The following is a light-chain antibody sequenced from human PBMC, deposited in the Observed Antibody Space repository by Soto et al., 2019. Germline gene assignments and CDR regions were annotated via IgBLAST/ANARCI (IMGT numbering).Light chain of an antibody. V-gene: IGLV1-40*01. Sequence: QSVLTQPPSVSGAPGQKVTISCTGSSSNIGAGYDVHWYHHLPGTASKLLIYGNTNRPSGVPDRFSGSKSATSASLAITGLQAEDEADYYCQSYDSSLSAVVFGGGTKLTVL. CDR2: GNT. J-gene: IGLJ2*01. CDR1: SSNIGAGYD. CDR3: QSYDSSLSAVV.